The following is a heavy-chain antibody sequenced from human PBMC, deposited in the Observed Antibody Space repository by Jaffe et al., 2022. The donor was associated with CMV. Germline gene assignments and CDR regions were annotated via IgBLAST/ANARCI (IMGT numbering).Heavy chain of an antibody. V-gene: IGHV4-4*02. J-gene: IGHJ3*02. CDR2: IFHSGNS. Sequence: QVQLQESGPRLVKPSGTLSLSCAVSGGSISSSNWWSWVRQSPGKGLEWIGEIFHSGNSNYNPSLKGRVTILVDKSKNQFSLKLTSVTAADTAVYYCARRFKTFDIWGQGTMVTVSS. CDR1: GGSISSSNW. CDR3: ARRFKTFDI.